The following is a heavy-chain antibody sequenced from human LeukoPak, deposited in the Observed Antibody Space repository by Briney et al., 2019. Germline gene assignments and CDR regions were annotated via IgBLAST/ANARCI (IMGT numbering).Heavy chain of an antibody. CDR3: AKVPRWLVLPDAFDI. D-gene: IGHD6-19*01. Sequence: PGGSLRLSCAASGFTFSSYAMSWVRQAPGKGLEWVSAISGSGGSTYYADSVKGRFTISRDDSKNTLYLQMNSLRAEDTAVHYCAKVPRWLVLPDAFDIWGQGTMVTVSS. CDR1: GFTFSSYA. J-gene: IGHJ3*02. CDR2: ISGSGGST. V-gene: IGHV3-23*01.